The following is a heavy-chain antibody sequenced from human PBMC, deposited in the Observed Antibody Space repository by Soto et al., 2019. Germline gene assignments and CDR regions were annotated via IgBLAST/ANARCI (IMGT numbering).Heavy chain of an antibody. CDR2: ISGSGDST. CDR3: RVRAVIGATLSFFDY. J-gene: IGHJ4*02. CDR1: GSTFDIYG. Sequence: PGGSLRLSCAASGSTFDIYGMSWVRQAPGKGLQWVSVISGSGDSTYYADSVKGRFTISRDNSKNTLYLQMNSLRAEDTAVYYCRVRAVIGATLSFFDYWGQGTQVTVSS. V-gene: IGHV3-23*01. D-gene: IGHD1-1*01.